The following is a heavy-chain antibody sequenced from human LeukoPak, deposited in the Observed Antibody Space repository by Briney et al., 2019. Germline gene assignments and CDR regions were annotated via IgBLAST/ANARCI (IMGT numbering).Heavy chain of an antibody. CDR3: APKDDHDAFDI. D-gene: IGHD2-15*01. V-gene: IGHV3-23*01. CDR2: ISGSGGST. J-gene: IGHJ3*02. CDR1: GFTFSSYD. Sequence: GGSLRLSCAASGFTFSSYDMSWVRQAPGKGREWVSAISGSGGSTYYAESVKGRFTISRDNSKNTLYLQMNSLRAEDTAVYYCAPKDDHDAFDIWGQGTMVTVSS.